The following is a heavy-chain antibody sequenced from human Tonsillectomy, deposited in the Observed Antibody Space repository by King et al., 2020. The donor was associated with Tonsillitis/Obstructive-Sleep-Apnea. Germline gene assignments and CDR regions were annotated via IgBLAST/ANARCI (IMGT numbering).Heavy chain of an antibody. J-gene: IGHJ4*02. D-gene: IGHD6-6*01. CDR3: ARSQGTISSAGFY. V-gene: IGHV3-53*01. CDR2: IYNTGST. CDR1: GFTVGSSF. Sequence: VQLVESGGDLIQPGGSLRLSCAASGFTVGSSFMSWVRQAPGKGLEWVSVIYNTGSTYYAHSVKGRFTISRDDSKNTLYLQMTSLRAEDTAVYYCARSQGTISSAGFYWGQGTLVAVSS.